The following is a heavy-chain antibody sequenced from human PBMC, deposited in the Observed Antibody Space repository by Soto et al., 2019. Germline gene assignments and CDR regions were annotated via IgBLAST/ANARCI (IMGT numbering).Heavy chain of an antibody. CDR3: ARDLYRGYSYGPQQFDY. Sequence: QVQLVESGGGVVQPGRSLRLSCAASGFSFSNYGMHWVRQAPGKGLEWVAVIWYDGSNKYYGDSVKGRFTISRDNSKNTLYLQMNSLRAEDTAVYYCARDLYRGYSYGPQQFDYGGPGTLVIVSS. D-gene: IGHD5-18*01. CDR2: IWYDGSNK. V-gene: IGHV3-33*01. J-gene: IGHJ4*02. CDR1: GFSFSNYG.